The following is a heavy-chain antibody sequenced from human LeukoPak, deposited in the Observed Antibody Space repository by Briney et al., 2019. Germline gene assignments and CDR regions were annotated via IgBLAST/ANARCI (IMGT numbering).Heavy chain of an antibody. J-gene: IGHJ4*02. CDR1: GFTFSSYD. V-gene: IGHV3-13*01. CDR3: ARGAMDGHFDY. CDR2: IGTAGDT. D-gene: IGHD5-18*01. Sequence: PGGSLRLPCAASGFTFSSYDMHWVRQATGKGLEWVSAIGTAGDTYYPGSVKGRFTISRENAKNSLYLQMNSLRAGDTAVYYCARGAMDGHFDYWGQGTLVTVSS.